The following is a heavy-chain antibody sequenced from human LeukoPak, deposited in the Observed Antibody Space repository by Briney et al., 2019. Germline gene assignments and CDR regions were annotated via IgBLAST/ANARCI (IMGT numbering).Heavy chain of an antibody. CDR2: INHSGGT. D-gene: IGHD1-26*01. J-gene: IGHJ4*02. CDR3: ARRPRNSGTYDGPSGLDY. CDR1: GESFSGYY. V-gene: IGHV4-34*01. Sequence: SETLSLTCAVYGESFSGYYWSWIRQTPRKGLEWIGEINHSGGTNYNPSLKSRVTISGDTSKNQFSLKLSSVTATDTAMYYCARRPRNSGTYDGPSGLDYWGQGTPVTVSS.